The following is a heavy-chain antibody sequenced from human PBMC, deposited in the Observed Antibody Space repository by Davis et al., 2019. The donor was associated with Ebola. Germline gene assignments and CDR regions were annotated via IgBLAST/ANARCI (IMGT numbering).Heavy chain of an antibody. J-gene: IGHJ2*01. D-gene: IGHD2-2*02. CDR3: AREYWEYCSSTSCYIGWYFDL. Sequence: ASVKVSCKVSGYTLTELSMHWVRQAPGKGLEWMGGFDPEDGETIYAQKFQGRVTMTEDTSTDTAYMELSSLRSEDTAVYYCAREYWEYCSSTSCYIGWYFDLWGRGTLVTVSS. V-gene: IGHV1-24*01. CDR1: GYTLTELS. CDR2: FDPEDGET.